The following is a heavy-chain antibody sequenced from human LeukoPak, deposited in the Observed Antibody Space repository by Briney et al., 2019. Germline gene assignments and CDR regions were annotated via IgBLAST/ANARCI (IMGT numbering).Heavy chain of an antibody. CDR3: ATESQYSRGPDAFDI. J-gene: IGHJ3*02. CDR2: INPSGGST. D-gene: IGHD6-6*01. Sequence: ASVKVSCKASGYTFTSYYMHWVRQAPGQGLEWMGIINPSGGSTSYAQKFQGRVTMTRDTSTSTVYMELSSLRSEDTAVYYCATESQYSRGPDAFDIWGQGTMVTVSS. V-gene: IGHV1-46*01. CDR1: GYTFTSYY.